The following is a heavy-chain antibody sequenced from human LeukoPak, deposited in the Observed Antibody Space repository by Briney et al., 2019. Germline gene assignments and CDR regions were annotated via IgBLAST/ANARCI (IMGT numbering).Heavy chain of an antibody. D-gene: IGHD5-18*01. CDR1: GGSISSYY. Sequence: PSETLSLTCTVSGGSISSYYWSWIRQPPGKGLEWIGYIYYSGSTNYNPSLKGRVTISVDTSKNQFSLKLSSVTAADTAVYYCARLQLRSYYYMDVWGKGTTVTVSS. J-gene: IGHJ6*03. CDR2: IYYSGST. V-gene: IGHV4-59*01. CDR3: ARLQLRSYYYMDV.